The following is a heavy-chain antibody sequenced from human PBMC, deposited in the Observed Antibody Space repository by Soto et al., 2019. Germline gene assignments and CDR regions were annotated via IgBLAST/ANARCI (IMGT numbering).Heavy chain of an antibody. D-gene: IGHD5-12*01. V-gene: IGHV4-31*03. Sequence: QLQLQESGPGLVRPSQTLSLTCSVSGGSITSGGYYWGWIRQLPGKGLEWVAYVYSSGRTYYNPSLESRLSISLDTSKNQFSLILRSVTVAATAIYYCARDHNGFNTAFDIWGQGAMVTVSS. CDR1: GGSITSGGYY. J-gene: IGHJ3*02. CDR2: VYSSGRT. CDR3: ARDHNGFNTAFDI.